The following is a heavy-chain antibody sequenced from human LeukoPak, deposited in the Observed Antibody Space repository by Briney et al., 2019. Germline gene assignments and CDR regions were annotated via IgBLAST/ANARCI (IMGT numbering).Heavy chain of an antibody. CDR3: AKVSSSCPDCSFDS. CDR1: GFTFSGYA. CDR2: IRYNGGKE. J-gene: IGHJ4*02. D-gene: IGHD6-13*01. V-gene: IGHV3-30*02. Sequence: GSLRLSCTASGFTFSGYAMHWVRQAPGKGLEWVAFIRYNGGKERHADSVKGRFTISRDNSKNTLYLQMNSLRAEDTAVYYCAKVSSSCPDCSFDSWGQGTLVTVSS.